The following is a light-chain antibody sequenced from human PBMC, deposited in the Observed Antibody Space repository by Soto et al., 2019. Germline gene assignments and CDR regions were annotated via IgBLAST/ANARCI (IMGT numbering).Light chain of an antibody. CDR2: DAS. CDR3: QQYHNYPRT. Sequence: GDNVTITCPPSESIRTWLAWYQHKPGKAPKFLIYDASILESGVPSRFSGSGSGTEFTLTISNLQPDDFATYFCQQYHNYPRTFGQGTKVDIK. J-gene: IGKJ1*01. V-gene: IGKV1-5*01. CDR1: ESIRTW.